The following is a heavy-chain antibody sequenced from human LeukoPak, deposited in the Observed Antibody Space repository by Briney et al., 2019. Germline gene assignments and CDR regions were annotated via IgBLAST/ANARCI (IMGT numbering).Heavy chain of an antibody. Sequence: GESLKISCKVSGYTFATYWIGWVRQMPGKGLEWMGIIYPGDSETRYSPSFQGQVTISADKSISTAYLQWSSLKASDTAMYYCARRIAVSATFDYWGQGTLVTVSS. CDR1: GYTFATYW. CDR3: ARRIAVSATFDY. CDR2: IYPGDSET. J-gene: IGHJ4*02. D-gene: IGHD6-13*01. V-gene: IGHV5-51*01.